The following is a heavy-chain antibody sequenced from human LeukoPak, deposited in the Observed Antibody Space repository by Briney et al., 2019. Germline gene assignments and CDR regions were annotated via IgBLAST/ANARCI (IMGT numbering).Heavy chain of an antibody. CDR3: ARHKDYYYSYMDV. CDR1: GDSISTSSYY. V-gene: IGHV4-39*01. CDR2: IYYSGST. Sequence: SETLSLTCSVSGDSISTSSYYWGWIRQPPGKGLEWIGTIYYSGSTYYNPSLTSRVTIAVDTSKNQFSLKLSSVTAADTAVYYCARHKDYYYSYMDVWGKGTTVTISS. J-gene: IGHJ6*03.